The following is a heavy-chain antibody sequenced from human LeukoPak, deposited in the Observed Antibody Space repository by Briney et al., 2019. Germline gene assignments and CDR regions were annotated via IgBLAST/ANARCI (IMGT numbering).Heavy chain of an antibody. CDR2: ISAYNGNT. Sequence: AXXKVSCKASGYTFTSYGISWVRQAPGQGLEWMGWISAYNGNTNYAQKLQGRVTMNTDTSTSTAYMELRSLRSDDTAVYYCARSHIVGATDYWGQGTLVTVSS. CDR1: GYTFTSYG. J-gene: IGHJ4*02. V-gene: IGHV1-18*01. D-gene: IGHD1-26*01. CDR3: ARSHIVGATDY.